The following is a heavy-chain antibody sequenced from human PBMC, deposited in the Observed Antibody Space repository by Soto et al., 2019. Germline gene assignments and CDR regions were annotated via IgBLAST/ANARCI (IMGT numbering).Heavy chain of an antibody. CDR2: IYWDDDK. J-gene: IGHJ5*02. CDR3: AYRLPYYNNWQTGWFDP. Sequence: QITLKESGPTLVKPTQTLTLTCTFSGFSLSTSGVGVGWIRQPPGKALECLALIYWDDDKRYSPSLNSRLTITTXXSXHXXVLTMTNMDPVDTATYHCAYRLPYYNNWQTGWFDPWGQGTLVIVSS. D-gene: IGHD3-9*01. CDR1: GFSLSTSGVG. V-gene: IGHV2-5*02.